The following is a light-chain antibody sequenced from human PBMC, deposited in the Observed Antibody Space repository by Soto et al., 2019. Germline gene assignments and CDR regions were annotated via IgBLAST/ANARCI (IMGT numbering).Light chain of an antibody. J-gene: IGKJ4*01. V-gene: IGKV3-11*01. CDR1: QSVSSD. CDR2: DAS. Sequence: EIVLTQSPATLSLSPGERATLSCRASQSVSSDLAWYQQKPGQAPRLLIYDASNRATGIPARFSGSGSGTDFTLPISSLEPEDFAVYYCQQRSNWPPVTFGGGTKVEIK. CDR3: QQRSNWPPVT.